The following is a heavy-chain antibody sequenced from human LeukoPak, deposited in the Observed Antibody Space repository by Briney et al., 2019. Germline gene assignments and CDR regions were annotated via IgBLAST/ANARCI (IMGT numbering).Heavy chain of an antibody. CDR3: AKVIYGSIAGSYYFDY. Sequence: GGSLRLSCAVSGLTFSTYWMSWVRQAPGQGLEWVANVKHDGSEKYYVDSVKGRFTISRDSSKNTLYLQMNSLRAEDTAVYYCAKVIYGSIAGSYYFDYWGQGTLVTVSS. D-gene: IGHD3/OR15-3a*01. J-gene: IGHJ4*02. CDR1: GLTFSTYW. CDR2: VKHDGSEK. V-gene: IGHV3-7*03.